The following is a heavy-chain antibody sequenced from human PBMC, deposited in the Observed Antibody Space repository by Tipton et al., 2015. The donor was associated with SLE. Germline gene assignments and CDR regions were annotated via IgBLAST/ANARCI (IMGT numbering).Heavy chain of an antibody. J-gene: IGHJ4*02. Sequence: TLSLTCAVYGGSFSGYYWSWIRQPPGKGLEWIGGIYYSGSTYYNPSLKSRVTISVDTSKNQFSLKLSSVTAADTAVYYCARGRGSSSSGHYWGQGTLVTVSS. D-gene: IGHD6-6*01. V-gene: IGHV4-34*01. CDR3: ARGRGSSSSGHY. CDR1: GGSFSGYY. CDR2: IYYSGST.